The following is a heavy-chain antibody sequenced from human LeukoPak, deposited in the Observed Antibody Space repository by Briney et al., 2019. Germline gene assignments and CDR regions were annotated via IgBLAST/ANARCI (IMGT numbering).Heavy chain of an antibody. CDR2: IYYSGSN. CDR1: GGSISSYY. J-gene: IGHJ3*02. D-gene: IGHD6-13*01. Sequence: SETLSLTCTVSGGSISSYYWSWVRQPPGKGLEWIGYIYYSGSNNYNPSLKSRVTTSVDTSKNQFSLKLSSVTAADTAVYYCARDLRERSSWYFAFDIWGQGTMVTVSS. CDR3: ARDLRERSSWYFAFDI. V-gene: IGHV4-59*01.